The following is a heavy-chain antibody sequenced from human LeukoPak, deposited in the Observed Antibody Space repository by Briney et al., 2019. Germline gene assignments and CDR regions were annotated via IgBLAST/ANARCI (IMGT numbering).Heavy chain of an antibody. CDR2: INRDGSST. D-gene: IGHD2-2*01. Sequence: GRSLRLSCAASGFTFSSYWMHWVRQAPGKGLVWVSRINRDGSSTSYADSVKGRFTISRDNAKNTLYLQMNSLRAEDTAVYYCARGYCSSTSCPKAYYFDYWGQGTLVTVSS. V-gene: IGHV3-74*01. CDR3: ARGYCSSTSCPKAYYFDY. CDR1: GFTFSSYW. J-gene: IGHJ4*02.